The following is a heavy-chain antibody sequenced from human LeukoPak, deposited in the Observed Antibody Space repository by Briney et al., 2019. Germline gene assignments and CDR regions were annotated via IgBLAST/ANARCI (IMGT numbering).Heavy chain of an antibody. V-gene: IGHV4-30-2*01. Sequence: SQTLSLTCTVSGGSISSGDYYWSWIRQPPGKGLEWIGYIYRSGSTYYNPSLKSRVTISVDRSKNQFSLKLSPVTAADTAVYYCARDRSGLFDYWGQGTLVTVSS. CDR1: GGSISSGDYY. CDR3: ARDRSGLFDY. J-gene: IGHJ4*02. CDR2: IYRSGST.